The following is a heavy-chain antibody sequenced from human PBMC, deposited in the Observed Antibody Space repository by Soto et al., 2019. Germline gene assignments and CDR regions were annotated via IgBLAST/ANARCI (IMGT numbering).Heavy chain of an antibody. Sequence: SETLSLTCAVYGGSFSRSYWSWLRQPPGKGLEWIGEINHSGVTNYKPSLKRRVTISVDTSKNQFSLQLKSVTAADTALYYCARFSGSYYYAMDVWGQGSTVT. D-gene: IGHD6-19*01. CDR1: GGSFSRSY. CDR2: INHSGVT. V-gene: IGHV4-34*01. CDR3: ARFSGSYYYAMDV. J-gene: IGHJ6*02.